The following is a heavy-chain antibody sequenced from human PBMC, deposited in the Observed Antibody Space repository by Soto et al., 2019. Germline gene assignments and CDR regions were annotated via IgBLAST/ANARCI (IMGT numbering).Heavy chain of an antibody. D-gene: IGHD4-17*01. CDR1: GFAFSTYA. CDR2: ISYDGSNK. CDR3: ARQDYGGNTHYWYFDL. J-gene: IGHJ2*01. Sequence: QVQLVESGRGVVQPGRSLRLSCAASGFAFSTYAMHWVRQAPGKGLEWVAVISYDGSNKYYADSVKGRLTISRDNSKNTLYLQMNSLRAEDTAVYYSARQDYGGNTHYWYFDLWGRGTLVTVSS. V-gene: IGHV3-30-3*01.